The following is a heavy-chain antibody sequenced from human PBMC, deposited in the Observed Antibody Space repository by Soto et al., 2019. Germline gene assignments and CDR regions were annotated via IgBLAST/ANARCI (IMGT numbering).Heavy chain of an antibody. D-gene: IGHD6-13*01. CDR1: GYTFTSYG. J-gene: IGHJ6*02. V-gene: IGHV1-46*01. Sequence: ASVKVFCKASGYTFTSYGISWVRQAPGQGLEWMGIINPSGGSTSYAQKFQGRVTMTRDTSTSTVYMELSSLRSEDTAVYYCARQQGTNYYYYGMDVWGQGTTVTVSS. CDR2: INPSGGST. CDR3: ARQQGTNYYYYGMDV.